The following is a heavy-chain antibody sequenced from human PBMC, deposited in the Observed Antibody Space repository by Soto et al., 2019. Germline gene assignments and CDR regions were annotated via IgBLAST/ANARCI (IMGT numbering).Heavy chain of an antibody. J-gene: IGHJ4*02. CDR2: VYPRDSDT. CDR3: ARPPLPGYSIHFNS. CDR1: GDIFIDYW. D-gene: IGHD2-15*01. V-gene: IGHV5-51*01. Sequence: GESLKVSCNASGDIFIDYWIGWVSQMPGKGLEWMGIVYPRDSDTRYSPSFQGQVTISADRSTGTAFLQWRSLKASDTALYYCARPPLPGYSIHFNSWGQGTLVTVSS.